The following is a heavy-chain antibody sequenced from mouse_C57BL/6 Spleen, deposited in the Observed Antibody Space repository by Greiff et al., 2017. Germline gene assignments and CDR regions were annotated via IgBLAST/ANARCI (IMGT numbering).Heavy chain of an antibody. V-gene: IGHV5-17*01. CDR3: ARPNWDDRYFDV. Sequence: EVQGVESGGGLVKPGGSLKLSCAASGFTFSDYGMHWVRQGPEKGLEWVAYISSGSSTIYYADTVKGRFTISRDNAKNTLFLQMTRLRAEDTAMYYCARPNWDDRYFDVWGTGTTVTVSS. CDR1: GFTFSDYG. D-gene: IGHD4-1*01. J-gene: IGHJ1*03. CDR2: ISSGSSTI.